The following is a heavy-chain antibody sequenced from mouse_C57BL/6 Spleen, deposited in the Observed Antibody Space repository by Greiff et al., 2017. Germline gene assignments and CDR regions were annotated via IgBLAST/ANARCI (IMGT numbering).Heavy chain of an antibody. V-gene: IGHV3-6*01. Sequence: VQRVESGPGLVKPSQSLSLTCSVTGYSITSGYYWNWIRQFPGNKLEWMGYISYDGSNNYNPSLKNRISITRDTSKNQFFLKLNSVTTEDTATYYCARAGGIYDGPTFAYWGQGTLVTVSA. D-gene: IGHD2-3*01. J-gene: IGHJ3*01. CDR1: GYSITSGYY. CDR3: ARAGGIYDGPTFAY. CDR2: ISYDGSN.